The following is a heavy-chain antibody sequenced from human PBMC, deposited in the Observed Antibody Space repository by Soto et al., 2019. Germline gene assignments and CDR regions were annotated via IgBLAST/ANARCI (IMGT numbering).Heavy chain of an antibody. V-gene: IGHV3-30*19. CDR2: ISYDGSTE. Sequence: QVQLVESGGGVVQPGRPLRLSCAASGFTLSSYGMHWVRQAPGKGLEWVAVISYDGSTEYYADSVKGRFTISRDNSKNTLFLQMNSLRAEDTAVYYCARPSTPFWSGYLKVDYWGQGTLVTVSS. D-gene: IGHD3-3*01. CDR1: GFTLSSYG. J-gene: IGHJ4*02. CDR3: ARPSTPFWSGYLKVDY.